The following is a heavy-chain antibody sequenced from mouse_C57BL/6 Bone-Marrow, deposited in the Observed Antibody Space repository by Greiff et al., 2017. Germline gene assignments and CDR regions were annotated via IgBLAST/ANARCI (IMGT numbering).Heavy chain of an antibody. Sequence: QVHVKQSGAGLVRPGASVTLSCAASGYTFSDYEMHWVRQTPVHGLEWIGAIDPETGGTAYKQKVKGKGILTADKSSSTAYMELRSLTSEDSAVYYCTRGATVVAVDYWGQGTTLTVSS. V-gene: IGHV1-15*01. CDR2: IDPETGGT. CDR3: TRGATVVAVDY. D-gene: IGHD1-1*01. J-gene: IGHJ2*01. CDR1: GYTFSDYE.